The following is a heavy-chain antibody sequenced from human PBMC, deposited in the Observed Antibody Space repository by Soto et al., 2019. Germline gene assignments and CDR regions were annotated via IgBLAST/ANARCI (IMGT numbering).Heavy chain of an antibody. CDR2: ISGSGGST. CDR1: GFTFSSYA. J-gene: IGHJ4*02. Sequence: EVQLLESGGGLVQPGGSLRLSCAASGFTFSSYAMSWVRQAPGKGLEWVSAISGSGGSTYYADSVQGRFTISRDNSKNTLYLQMNSLRAEDTAVYYCAKSSTNEMYYFDYWGQGTLVTVSS. CDR3: AKSSTNEMYYFDY. V-gene: IGHV3-23*01. D-gene: IGHD6-6*01.